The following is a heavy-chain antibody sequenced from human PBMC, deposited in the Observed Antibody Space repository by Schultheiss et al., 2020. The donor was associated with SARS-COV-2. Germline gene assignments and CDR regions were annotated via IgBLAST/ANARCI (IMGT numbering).Heavy chain of an antibody. Sequence: ESLKISCKGSGYSFTSYWIGWVRQMPGKGLEWMGIIYPGDSDVRYSPSFQGQVTISADKSVKTAYLQWGSLKASDSAMYYCARRSRGAAAGTGSFDYWGQGTPVTVSS. J-gene: IGHJ4*02. CDR3: ARRSRGAAAGTGSFDY. CDR1: GYSFTSYW. V-gene: IGHV5-51*01. CDR2: IYPGDSDV. D-gene: IGHD6-13*01.